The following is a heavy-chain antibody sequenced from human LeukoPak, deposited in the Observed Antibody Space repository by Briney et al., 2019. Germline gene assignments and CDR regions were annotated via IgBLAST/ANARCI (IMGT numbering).Heavy chain of an antibody. CDR2: MNTNSGNT. CDR1: GYTFTSYD. Sequence: ASVKVSCKASGYTFTSYDINWVREATGQGLEWMGWMNTNSGNTGYAQKFQGRVTMTRNTSISTAYMELSSLRSEDTAVYYCARGRLLQWLVPYMDVWGKGTTVTVSS. CDR3: ARGRLLQWLVPYMDV. D-gene: IGHD6-19*01. J-gene: IGHJ6*04. V-gene: IGHV1-8*01.